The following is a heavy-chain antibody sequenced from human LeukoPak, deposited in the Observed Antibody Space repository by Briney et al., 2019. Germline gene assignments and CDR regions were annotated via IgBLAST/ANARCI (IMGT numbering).Heavy chain of an antibody. J-gene: IGHJ1*01. V-gene: IGHV3-23*01. CDR3: AEHIVAH. CDR2: ISGSGTNT. Sequence: PGGSLRLSCAASGFTFSSYSMNWVRQAPGKGLEWVSGISGSGTNTYYADSVKGRFTISRDNSKNTLYLQMNSLRAEDTAVYYCAEHIVAHWGQGTLVTVSS. CDR1: GFTFSSYS. D-gene: IGHD2-21*01.